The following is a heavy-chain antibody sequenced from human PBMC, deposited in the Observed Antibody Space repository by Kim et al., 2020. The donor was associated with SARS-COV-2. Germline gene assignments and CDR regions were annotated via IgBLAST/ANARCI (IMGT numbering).Heavy chain of an antibody. V-gene: IGHV1-46*03. J-gene: IGHJ4*02. CDR2: INPSGGST. CDR1: GYTFTSYY. D-gene: IGHD5-12*01. Sequence: ASVKVSCKASGYTFTSYYMHWVRQAPGQGLEWMGIINPSGGSTSYAQKFQGRVTMTRDTSTSTVYMELSSLRSEDTAVYYCGRAGASGYDLYYFDYWGQGTLVTVSS. CDR3: GRAGASGYDLYYFDY.